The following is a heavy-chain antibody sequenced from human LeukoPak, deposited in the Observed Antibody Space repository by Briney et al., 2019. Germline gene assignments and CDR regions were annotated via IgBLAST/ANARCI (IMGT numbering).Heavy chain of an antibody. V-gene: IGHV1-2*02. J-gene: IGHJ5*02. CDR1: GYTFTGYY. CDR3: ARDLGYCSGGSCYDNWFDP. CDR2: INPKNGGS. Sequence: ASVKVSCKASGYTFTGYYMHWVRQAPGQGLEWVGWINPKNGGSNYAQKFQGRVTMTRDRSISTAYMELSRLRSDDTAVYYCARDLGYCSGGSCYDNWFDPWGQGTLVTVSS. D-gene: IGHD2-15*01.